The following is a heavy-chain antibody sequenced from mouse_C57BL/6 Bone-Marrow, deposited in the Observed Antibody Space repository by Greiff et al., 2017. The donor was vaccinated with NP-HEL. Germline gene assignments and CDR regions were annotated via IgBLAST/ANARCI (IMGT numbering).Heavy chain of an antibody. V-gene: IGHV1-26*01. CDR2: INPNNGGT. CDR1: GYTFTDYY. D-gene: IGHD3-2*02. CDR3: ARSSGYVAWFAY. J-gene: IGHJ3*01. Sequence: VQLQQSGPELVKPGASVKISCKASGYTFTDYYMNWVKQSHGKSLEWIGDINPNNGGTSYNQKFKGKATLTVDKSSSTAYMELRSLTSEDSAVYYCARSSGYVAWFAYWGQGTLVTVSA.